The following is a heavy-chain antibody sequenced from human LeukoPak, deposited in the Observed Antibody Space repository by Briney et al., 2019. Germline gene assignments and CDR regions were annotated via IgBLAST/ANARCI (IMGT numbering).Heavy chain of an antibody. Sequence: GGSLRLSCAASGFTFSSYTRNWVRQAPGKGLKWVSSISSSSSYIYYADSVKGRFTISRDNAKNSLYLQMNSLRAEDTAVYYCARDQGGSSTVTTADYWGQGTLVTVSS. CDR1: GFTFSSYT. V-gene: IGHV3-21*01. J-gene: IGHJ4*02. CDR2: ISSSSSYI. D-gene: IGHD4-11*01. CDR3: ARDQGGSSTVTTADY.